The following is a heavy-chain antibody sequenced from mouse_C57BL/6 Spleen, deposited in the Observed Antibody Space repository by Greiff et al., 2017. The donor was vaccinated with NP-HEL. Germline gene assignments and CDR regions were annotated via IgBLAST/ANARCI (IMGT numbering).Heavy chain of an antibody. CDR1: GYTFTDYY. CDR2: INPYNGGT. CDR3: ARGNLYYFDY. D-gene: IGHD2-1*01. V-gene: IGHV1-19*01. J-gene: IGHJ2*01. Sequence: VQLQQSGPVLVKPGASVKMSCKASGYTFTDYYMNWVKQSHGKSLEWIGVINPYNGGTSYNQKFKGKATLTVDKSSSTAYMELNSLTSEDSAVYYCARGNLYYFDYWGQGTTLTVSS.